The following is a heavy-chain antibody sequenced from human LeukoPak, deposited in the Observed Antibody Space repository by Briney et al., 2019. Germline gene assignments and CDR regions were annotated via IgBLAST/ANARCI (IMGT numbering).Heavy chain of an antibody. D-gene: IGHD2/OR15-2a*01. CDR1: GFTFGSYT. Sequence: QTGGSLRLSCAASGFTFGSYTMSWVRQAPGRGLEWVSAISNNGGRTDYADSVKGCFTISRDNSKSTLYLHMDSLRAEDTAVYYCARDEDTSALSEYWGQGTLVTVSS. V-gene: IGHV3-23*01. CDR2: ISNNGGRT. CDR3: ARDEDTSALSEY. J-gene: IGHJ4*02.